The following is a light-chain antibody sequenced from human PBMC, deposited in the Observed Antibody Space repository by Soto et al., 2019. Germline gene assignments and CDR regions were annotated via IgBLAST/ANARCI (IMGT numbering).Light chain of an antibody. J-gene: IGLJ1*01. V-gene: IGLV1-44*01. CDR2: STS. Sequence: QSVLTQPPSASGTPGQIVAISCSGSSSNIGSNTVTWYQQLPGTAPKLLIYSTSQRSSGVPGRFSGSKSGASASLSISGFQPEDEADYYCAAWDDRLDVYVFGTGTKLTVL. CDR1: SSNIGSNT. CDR3: AAWDDRLDVYV.